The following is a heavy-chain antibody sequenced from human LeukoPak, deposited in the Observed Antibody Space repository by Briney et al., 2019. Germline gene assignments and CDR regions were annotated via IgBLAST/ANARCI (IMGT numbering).Heavy chain of an antibody. V-gene: IGHV3-7*01. J-gene: IGHJ3*02. CDR3: ARESRITGTTTSGFDI. CDR2: IKRDGRDK. D-gene: IGHD1-14*01. CDR1: GFTFSNYW. Sequence: GGSLRLSCVASGFTFSNYWMSWVRQAPGKGLEWVANIKRDGRDKNSVDSVKGRFTISRGNAKNSMFLQMNSLRVEDTAVYYCARESRITGTTTSGFDIWGQGTMVTVSS.